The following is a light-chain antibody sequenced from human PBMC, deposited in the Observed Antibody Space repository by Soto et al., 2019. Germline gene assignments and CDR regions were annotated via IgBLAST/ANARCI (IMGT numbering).Light chain of an antibody. CDR3: YSYAGTYAFV. CDR2: DVT. V-gene: IGLV2-11*01. J-gene: IGLJ1*01. CDR1: ANDVGGHNY. Sequence: QSVLTQPRSVSGSPGQSATISCTGTANDVGGHNYVSWYQQHPGEAPKLLIYDVTDRPSGVPYRFSGSKSGNTASLTISGPQNEDDADYYCYSYAGTYAFVFGTGTKLTVL.